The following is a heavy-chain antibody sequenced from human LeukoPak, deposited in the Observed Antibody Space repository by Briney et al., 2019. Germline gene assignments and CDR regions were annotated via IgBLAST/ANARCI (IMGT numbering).Heavy chain of an antibody. Sequence: GGSLRLSCAASGFSFSTYYVNWVRQAPGKGLEWVSAINGVGGSTFYAGSVKGRFTISRDNSKNMLYLQMNSLRAEDTAVYYCAKGRVGATDFDYWGQGTLVTVSS. CDR3: AKGRVGATDFDY. CDR1: GFSFSTYY. V-gene: IGHV3-23*01. D-gene: IGHD1-26*01. J-gene: IGHJ4*02. CDR2: INGVGGST.